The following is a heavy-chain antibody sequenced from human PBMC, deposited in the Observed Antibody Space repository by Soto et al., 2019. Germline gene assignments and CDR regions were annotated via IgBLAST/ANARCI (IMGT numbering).Heavy chain of an antibody. CDR3: AREGPGIAAAGTSPWWFDP. CDR1: GDSVSSNSAA. J-gene: IGHJ5*02. V-gene: IGHV6-1*01. CDR2: TYYRSKWYN. Sequence: SQTLSLTCVISGDSVSSNSAAWNWIRQSPSRGLEWLGRTYYRSKWYNDYAVSVKSRITINPDTSKNQFSLQLNSVTPEDTAVYYCAREGPGIAAAGTSPWWFDPWGQGTLGTVSS. D-gene: IGHD6-13*01.